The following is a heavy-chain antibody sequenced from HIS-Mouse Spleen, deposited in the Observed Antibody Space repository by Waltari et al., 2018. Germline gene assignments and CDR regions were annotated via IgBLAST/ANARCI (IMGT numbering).Heavy chain of an antibody. CDR3: ARDLMEVKWYFDL. Sequence: QVQLVESGGGVVQPGRSLRLSCAAPGFPFSIYAMHWVPLAPGKGLEWVAVISYDGSNKYYADSVKGRFTISRDNSKNTLYLQMNSLRAEDTAVYYCARDLMEVKWYFDLWGRGTLVTVSS. J-gene: IGHJ2*01. CDR2: ISYDGSNK. CDR1: GFPFSIYA. D-gene: IGHD1-1*01. V-gene: IGHV3-30*04.